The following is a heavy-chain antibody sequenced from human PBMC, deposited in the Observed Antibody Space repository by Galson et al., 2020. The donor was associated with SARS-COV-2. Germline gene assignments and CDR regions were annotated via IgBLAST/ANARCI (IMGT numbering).Heavy chain of an antibody. CDR3: AGTFGFGEPTLDY. D-gene: IGHD3-10*01. V-gene: IGHV3-48*04. J-gene: IGHJ4*02. Sequence: QAGGSLRLSCAASGFTFSSYSMNWVRQAPGKGLEWVSYISSSSSTIYYADSVKGRFTISRDNAKNSLYLQMNSLRAEDTAVYYCAGTFGFGEPTLDYWGQGTLVTVSS. CDR2: ISSSSSTI. CDR1: GFTFSSYS.